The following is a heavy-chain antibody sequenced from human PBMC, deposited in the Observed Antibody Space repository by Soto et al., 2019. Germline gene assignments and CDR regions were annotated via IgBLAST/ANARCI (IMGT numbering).Heavy chain of an antibody. CDR3: ARPYSSSWYEGWFDP. CDR1: CYTFTYRY. V-gene: IGHV1-46*01. CDR2: INPSGGST. D-gene: IGHD6-13*01. J-gene: IGHJ5*02. Sequence: CKASCYTFTYRYLHWVRQAPLQGLEWMGIINPSGGSTSYAQKFQGRVTMTRDTSTSTVYMELSSLRSEDTAVYYCARPYSSSWYEGWFDPWGQGTLVTVSS.